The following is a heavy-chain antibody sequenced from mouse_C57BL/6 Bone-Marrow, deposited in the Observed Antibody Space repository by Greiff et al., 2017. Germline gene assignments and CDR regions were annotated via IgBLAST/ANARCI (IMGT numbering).Heavy chain of an antibody. V-gene: IGHV1-26*01. D-gene: IGHD1-1*01. CDR3: AVRGLRRAMDY. CDR2: INPNNGGT. J-gene: IGHJ4*01. Sequence: VQLQQSGPELVKPGASVKISCKASGYTFTDYYMNWVKQSHGKSLEWIGDINPNNGGTSYNQKFKGKATLTVDKSSSTAYMELRSLTSEDSAVDYCAVRGLRRAMDYWGQGTSVTVSS. CDR1: GYTFTDYY.